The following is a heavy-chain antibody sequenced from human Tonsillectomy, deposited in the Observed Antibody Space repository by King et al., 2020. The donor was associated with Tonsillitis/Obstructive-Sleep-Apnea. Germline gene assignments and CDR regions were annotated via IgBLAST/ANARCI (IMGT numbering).Heavy chain of an antibody. CDR2: INHSGST. D-gene: IGHD2-2*02. CDR3: AIVANLTQALLYGGMDV. J-gene: IGHJ6*02. Sequence: VQLQQWGAGLLKPWETLSLTCAVYGGSFSGYYWSWIRQPPGKGLEWIGEINHSGSTNYNPSLTSRVPISVDTSKNQFSLKLSSVTAADPAVYYCAIVANLTQALLYGGMDVWGQGTTVTVSS. V-gene: IGHV4-34*01. CDR1: GGSFSGYY.